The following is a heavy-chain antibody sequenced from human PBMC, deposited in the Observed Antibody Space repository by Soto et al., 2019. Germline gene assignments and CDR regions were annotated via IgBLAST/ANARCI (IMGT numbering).Heavy chain of an antibody. V-gene: IGHV3-48*02. D-gene: IGHD1-26*01. CDR2: ISSSISTI. Sequence: EVQLVESGGGLVQPGGSLRLSCAASGFTFSSYSMNWVRQAPGKGLEWVLYISSSISTIYYADSVKGRFTISRDNVKHSLYLQLNSLRDEDTAVYYCARGGLVGVTANPMYYFDYLVQGTLVTVSS. CDR1: GFTFSSYS. CDR3: ARGGLVGVTANPMYYFDY. J-gene: IGHJ4*02.